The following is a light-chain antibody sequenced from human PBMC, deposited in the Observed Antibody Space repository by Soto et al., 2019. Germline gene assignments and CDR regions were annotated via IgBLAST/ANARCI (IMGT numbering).Light chain of an antibody. CDR1: QSISSW. CDR2: DAS. V-gene: IGKV1-5*01. CDR3: QQYDSYSPT. Sequence: DIQMTQSPSTLSASVGDTVTITCRASQSISSWLAWYQQKPGKAPKLLIYDASSLESGVPSRFSGSGYGTDFTLTISSLQPDDFATFYCQQYDSYSPTFGQGTKVEIK. J-gene: IGKJ1*01.